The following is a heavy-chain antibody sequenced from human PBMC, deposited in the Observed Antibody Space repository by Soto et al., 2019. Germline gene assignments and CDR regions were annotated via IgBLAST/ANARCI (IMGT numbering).Heavy chain of an antibody. Sequence: KTSETLSLTCSVSGGSISTSNWWSWVRQPPGKGLEWIGEIYRSGSTNSNPSLKSRVTISVDTSRNQFSLKLSSVTAADTATYYCASTHYYGSGSFWFDPWGQGTLVTVSS. CDR2: IYRSGST. V-gene: IGHV4-4*02. J-gene: IGHJ5*02. CDR3: ASTHYYGSGSFWFDP. CDR1: GGSISTSNW. D-gene: IGHD3-10*01.